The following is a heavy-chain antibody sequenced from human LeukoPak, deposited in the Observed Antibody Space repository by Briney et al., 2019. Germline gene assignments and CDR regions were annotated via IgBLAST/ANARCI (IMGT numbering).Heavy chain of an antibody. CDR3: ARAMNSWFLLDLDY. J-gene: IGHJ4*02. CDR2: FDPEDGET. D-gene: IGHD3-22*01. CDR1: GYTLTELS. V-gene: IGHV1-24*01. Sequence: ASVKVSCKVSGYTLTELSMHWVRQAPGKGLEWMGGFDPEDGETIYAQKFQGRVTMTRDTSFSTAYMALSSLRSDDTAMYYCARAMNSWFLLDLDYWGQGNLVTVSS.